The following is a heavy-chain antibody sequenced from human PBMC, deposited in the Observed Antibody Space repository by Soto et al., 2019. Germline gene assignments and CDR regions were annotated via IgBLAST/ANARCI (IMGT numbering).Heavy chain of an antibody. D-gene: IGHD3-9*01. Sequence: QVQLVQSGAEVTKPGSSVKVSCKASGGTFSSYTISWVRQAPGQGLEWMGRIIHILGIANYAQQFQGRVTITADKSTSTAYMELSSLRSEDTAVYYCARDPYDDILTGSKYRGYWGKGTLVIVSS. CDR2: IIHILGIA. CDR1: GGTFSSYT. V-gene: IGHV1-69*08. CDR3: ARDPYDDILTGSKYRGY. J-gene: IGHJ4*02.